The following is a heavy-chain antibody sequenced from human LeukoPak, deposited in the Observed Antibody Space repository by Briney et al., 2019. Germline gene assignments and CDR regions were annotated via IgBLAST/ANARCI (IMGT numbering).Heavy chain of an antibody. CDR1: GYSFTSYW. CDR2: IYPGDSDT. CDR3: ATIGRRVRYYDSSAHGDYFDY. V-gene: IGHV5-51*01. D-gene: IGHD3-22*01. J-gene: IGHJ4*02. Sequence: GESLKISCKGSGYSFTSYWIGWVRQMPGKGLEWMGIIYPGDSDTRYSPSFQGQVTISADKSISTAYLQWSSLKASDTAMYYCATIGRRVRYYDSSAHGDYFDYWGQGTLVTVSS.